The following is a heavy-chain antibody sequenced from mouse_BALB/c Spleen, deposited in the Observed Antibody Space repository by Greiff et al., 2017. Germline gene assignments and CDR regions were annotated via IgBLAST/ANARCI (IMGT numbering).Heavy chain of an antibody. D-gene: IGHD3-3*01. J-gene: IGHJ2*01. Sequence: EVQLVESGPGLVKPSQSLSLTCSVTGYSITSGYYWNWIRQFPGNKLEWMGYISYDGSNNYNPSLKNRISITRDTSKNQFFLKLNSVTTEDTATYYCARDGGRGYYFDYWGQGTTLTVSS. CDR1: GYSITSGYY. CDR2: ISYDGSN. CDR3: ARDGGRGYYFDY. V-gene: IGHV3-6*02.